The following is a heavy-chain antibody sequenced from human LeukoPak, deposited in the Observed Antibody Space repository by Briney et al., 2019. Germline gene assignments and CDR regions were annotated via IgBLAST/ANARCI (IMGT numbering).Heavy chain of an antibody. Sequence: PGGSLRLSCVISGLPFNSFWMHWVRQAPGEGLVWVSRINSDGSSSAYADSAEGRFTISRNDAKNVLYLHMNSLRADDTAVYYCAICFSGCDYWGQGTLVTVSS. J-gene: IGHJ4*02. CDR1: GLPFNSFW. V-gene: IGHV3-74*01. D-gene: IGHD2-21*01. CDR2: INSDGSSS. CDR3: AICFSGCDY.